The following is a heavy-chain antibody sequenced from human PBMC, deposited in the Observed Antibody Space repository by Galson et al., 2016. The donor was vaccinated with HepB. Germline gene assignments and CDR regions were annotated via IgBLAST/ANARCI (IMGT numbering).Heavy chain of an antibody. V-gene: IGHV3-74*03. J-gene: IGHJ6*02. D-gene: IGHD2-21*01. Sequence: SLRLSCAASGFTFTKFWMHWFRQVPGKGPVWIARINSDDSDITYADSVKGRFTVSRDNAKNAVFLQMSSLRVEDTAVYYCARGHVANGHWGQGTTVIVSS. CDR1: GFTFTKFW. CDR2: INSDDSDI. CDR3: ARGHVANGH.